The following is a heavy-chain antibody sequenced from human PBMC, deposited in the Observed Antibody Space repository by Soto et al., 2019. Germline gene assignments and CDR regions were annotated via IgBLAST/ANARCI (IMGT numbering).Heavy chain of an antibody. D-gene: IGHD2-15*01. CDR2: ISAYNGNT. Sequence: GASVKVSCKASGYTFTSYGISWVRQAPGQGLEWMGWISAYNGNTNYAQKLQGRVTMTTDTSTSTAYMELRSLRSDDTAVYYCVVAAQPYYFDASSQRAVVPVSS. J-gene: IGHJ4*02. V-gene: IGHV1-18*01. CDR1: GYTFTSYG. CDR3: VVAAQPYYFDA.